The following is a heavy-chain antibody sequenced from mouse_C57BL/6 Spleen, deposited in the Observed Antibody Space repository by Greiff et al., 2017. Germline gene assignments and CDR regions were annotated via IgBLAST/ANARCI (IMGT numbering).Heavy chain of an antibody. CDR3: ARRDYDH. Sequence: VQLQQPGTELAKPGASVKLSCKASGYTFTSYGMRWVKQRPGQGLEWIGNIYPSNGGTYYNEKFKSKATLTVDKSSSTAYMQLRSLPSEDSAVXYCARRDYDHWGQGTTLTVSS. CDR2: IYPSNGGT. D-gene: IGHD2-4*01. CDR1: GYTFTSYG. V-gene: IGHV1-53*01. J-gene: IGHJ2*01.